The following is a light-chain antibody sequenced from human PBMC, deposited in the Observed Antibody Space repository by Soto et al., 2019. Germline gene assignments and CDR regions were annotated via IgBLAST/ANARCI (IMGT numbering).Light chain of an antibody. J-gene: IGKJ5*01. CDR3: QQRSKWPIT. V-gene: IGKV3-11*01. Sequence: CRASQSVSRYLAWYQQKPDQAPRLLIYDAFNRATGIPARFSGSGSGTDFTLTISSLEPEDFVVYYCQQRSKWPITFGQGTRLEIK. CDR2: DAF. CDR1: QSVSRY.